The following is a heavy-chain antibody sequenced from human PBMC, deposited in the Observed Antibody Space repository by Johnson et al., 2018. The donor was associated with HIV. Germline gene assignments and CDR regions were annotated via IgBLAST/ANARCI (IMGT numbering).Heavy chain of an antibody. CDR2: ISYDGSNK. Sequence: QVQLVESGGGVVQPGRSLRLSCAASGFTFSSYAMHWVRQAPGKGLEWVAVISYDGSNKYYADSVKGRFTISRDNSKNTLYLQMNSLRAEDTAVYSCRAAKDSQTHLRIAVGDDVDACDVWGQGTMVTVSS. CDR3: RAAKDSQTHLRIAVGDDVDACDV. J-gene: IGHJ3*01. D-gene: IGHD6-19*01. CDR1: GFTFSSYA. V-gene: IGHV3-30-3*01.